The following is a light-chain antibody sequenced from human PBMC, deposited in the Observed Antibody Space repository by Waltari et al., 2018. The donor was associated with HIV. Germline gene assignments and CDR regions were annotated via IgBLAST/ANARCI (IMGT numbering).Light chain of an antibody. CDR3: QQYHNWPPWT. CDR1: QSVSSN. Sequence: EIVITLCSATLSGSRGGRASFSCRASQSVSSNLAWYQQKPGQAPRLLIYGASTRATGIPTRFSGSGSGTAFTLTISSLQSEDFAVYYCQQYHNWPPWTFGQGTKVEIK. J-gene: IGKJ1*01. CDR2: GAS. V-gene: IGKV3-15*01.